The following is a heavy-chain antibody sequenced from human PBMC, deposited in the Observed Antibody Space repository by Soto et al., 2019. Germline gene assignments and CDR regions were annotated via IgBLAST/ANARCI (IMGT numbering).Heavy chain of an antibody. CDR3: ARDGGAY. CDR1: GFTFSSYA. D-gene: IGHD3-16*01. V-gene: IGHV3-30-3*01. Sequence: QVQLVESGGGVVQPGRSLRLSCAASGFTFSSYAMHWFRRARGKGLEWMAVMSYDGSNKYYADSVKGRFTISRDNSKNTLYLQMNSLRPEDTALYYCARDGGAYWGQGTLVIVSS. CDR2: MSYDGSNK. J-gene: IGHJ4*02.